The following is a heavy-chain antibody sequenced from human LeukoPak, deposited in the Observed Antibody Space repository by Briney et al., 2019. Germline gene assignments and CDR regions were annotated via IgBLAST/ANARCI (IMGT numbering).Heavy chain of an antibody. V-gene: IGHV4-4*02. CDR3: ARESLRQQWLVRREEYYYMDV. J-gene: IGHJ6*03. CDR2: IYHSGST. Sequence: PSGTLSLTCAVSGGSISSFNWWSWVRQPPGKGLEGIGEIYHSGSTNYNPSLKSRVTISVDKSKNQFSLKLNSVTAADTAVYYCARESLRQQWLVRREEYYYMDVWGKGTTVTISS. CDR1: GGSISSFNW. D-gene: IGHD6-19*01.